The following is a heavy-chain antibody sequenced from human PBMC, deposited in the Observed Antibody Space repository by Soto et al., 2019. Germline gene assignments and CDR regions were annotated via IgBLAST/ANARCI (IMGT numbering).Heavy chain of an antibody. Sequence: SETLSLTCAVSGGSISSSDWWSWVRQSPGKGLEWIGEIFHRGAINYNPSLRSRVTMSVDKSKNQFSLKLSSVTAADTAVYYCASRDKWFVSWGQGTLVTVSS. CDR2: IFHRGAI. J-gene: IGHJ5*01. V-gene: IGHV4-4*02. CDR3: ASRDKWFVS. CDR1: GGSISSSDW.